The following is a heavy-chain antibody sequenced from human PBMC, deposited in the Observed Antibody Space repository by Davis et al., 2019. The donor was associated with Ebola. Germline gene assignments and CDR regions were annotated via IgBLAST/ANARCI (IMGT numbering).Heavy chain of an antibody. V-gene: IGHV3-48*01. Sequence: GESLKISCAASGFSFSSYRMNWVRQAPGKGLEWVSYISSSSPTIYFADSVKGRFTISRDNAKDSLYLQMTSLRAEDTAVYYCARDLSAKLSMYFDLWGRGTLVTVSS. CDR3: ARDLSAKLSMYFDL. J-gene: IGHJ2*01. D-gene: IGHD2/OR15-2a*01. CDR2: ISSSSPTI. CDR1: GFSFSSYR.